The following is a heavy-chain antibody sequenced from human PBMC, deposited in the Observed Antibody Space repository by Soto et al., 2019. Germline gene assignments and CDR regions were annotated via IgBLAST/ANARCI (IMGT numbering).Heavy chain of an antibody. D-gene: IGHD2-2*02. V-gene: IGHV1-18*01. Sequence: ASVKVSCKASGYTFTSYGISWVRQAPGQGLEWMGWISAYNGNTNYAQKLQGRVTMTTDTSTSTAYMELRSLRSDDTAVYYCARNGLILMSVPAAIPDDYWGQGTLVTVSS. J-gene: IGHJ4*02. CDR2: ISAYNGNT. CDR1: GYTFTSYG. CDR3: ARNGLILMSVPAAIPDDY.